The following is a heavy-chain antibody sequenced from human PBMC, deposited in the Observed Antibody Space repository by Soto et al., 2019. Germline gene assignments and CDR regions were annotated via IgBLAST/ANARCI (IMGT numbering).Heavy chain of an antibody. CDR3: AKDYFETKGPSFFDY. CDR2: IRNSGGFT. D-gene: IGHD1-26*01. CDR1: GFTFNNYA. Sequence: VQLLESGGGLVQPGGSLRLSCAASGFTFNNYAMNWVRQAPGKGLEWVSAIRNSGGFTYYADSVKGRFTISRDNSKNTLYLHMNSLRAEDTALYYCAKDYFETKGPSFFDYWGQGTLVTVSS. J-gene: IGHJ4*02. V-gene: IGHV3-23*01.